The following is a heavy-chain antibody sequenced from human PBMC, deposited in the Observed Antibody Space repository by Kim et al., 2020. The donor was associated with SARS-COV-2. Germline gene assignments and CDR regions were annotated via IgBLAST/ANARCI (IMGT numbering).Heavy chain of an antibody. CDR2: IYYSGST. V-gene: IGHV4-59*01. CDR3: ARGRRVFDY. Sequence: SETLSLTCTVSGGSISSYYWSWIRQPPGKGLEWIGYIYYSGSTNYNPSLKSRVTISVDTSKNQFSLKLSSVTAADTAVYYCARGRRVFDYWGQGTLVTVS. J-gene: IGHJ4*02. CDR1: GGSISSYY.